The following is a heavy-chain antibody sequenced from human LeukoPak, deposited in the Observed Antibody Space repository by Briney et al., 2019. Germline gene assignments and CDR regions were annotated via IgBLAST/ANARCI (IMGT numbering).Heavy chain of an antibody. V-gene: IGHV4-34*01. CDR1: GGSFSGYY. J-gene: IGHJ4*02. CDR3: ARVGRIAVAGVRGSADY. D-gene: IGHD6-19*01. Sequence: SETLSLTYAVYGGSFSGYYWSWIRQPPGKGLEWIGEINHSGSTNYNPSLKSRVTISVDTSKNQFSLKLSSVTAADTAVYYCARVGRIAVAGVRGSADYWGQGTLVTFSS. CDR2: INHSGST.